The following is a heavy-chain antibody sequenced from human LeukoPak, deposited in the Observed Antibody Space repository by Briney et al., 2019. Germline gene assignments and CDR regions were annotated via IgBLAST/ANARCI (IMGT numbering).Heavy chain of an antibody. CDR3: ARDDLQLVRRLGGSTEYYYYYYMDV. Sequence: PSETLSLTCTVSGYSISSGYYWGWIRQPPGKGLEWIGSIYHSGSTYYNPSLKSRVTISVDTSKNQFSLKLSSVTAADTAVYYCARDDLQLVRRLGGSTEYYYYYYMDVWGKGTTVTVSS. CDR2: IYHSGST. CDR1: GYSISSGYY. D-gene: IGHD6-13*01. V-gene: IGHV4-38-2*02. J-gene: IGHJ6*03.